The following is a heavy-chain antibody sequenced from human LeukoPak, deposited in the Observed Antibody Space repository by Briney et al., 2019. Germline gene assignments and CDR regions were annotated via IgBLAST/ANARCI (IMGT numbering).Heavy chain of an antibody. V-gene: IGHV4-59*01. J-gene: IGHJ4*02. Sequence: PSETLSLTCTVSGGSISSYYWSWIRQPPGKGLEWIGYIYYSGSTNYNPSLKSRVTISVDTSKNQFSLKLNSVTAADTAVYYCARGGYSYGPSDYWGQGTLVTVSS. CDR2: IYYSGST. CDR3: ARGGYSYGPSDY. CDR1: GGSISSYY. D-gene: IGHD5-18*01.